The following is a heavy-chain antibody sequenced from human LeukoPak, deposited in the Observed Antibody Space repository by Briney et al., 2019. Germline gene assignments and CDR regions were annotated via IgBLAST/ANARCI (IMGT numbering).Heavy chain of an antibody. CDR3: ARAGYSSTWYSRYFDL. V-gene: IGHV3-13*01. CDR1: GFTFSSYD. CDR2: IGTAGDI. Sequence: GGSLRLSCAASGFTFSSYDMHWVRQATGKGLEWVSGIGTAGDIYYPGSVKGRFTISRENAKNSLYLQVSSRRAGDTAVYYCARAGYSSTWYSRYFDLWGRGTLVTVSS. J-gene: IGHJ2*01. D-gene: IGHD6-13*01.